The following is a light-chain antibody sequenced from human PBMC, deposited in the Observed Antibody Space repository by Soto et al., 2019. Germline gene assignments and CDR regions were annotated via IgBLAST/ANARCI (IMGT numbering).Light chain of an antibody. Sequence: EIVMTQSPATLSVSPGERATLSCRVSHSVSSNLAWYQQKPGQAPRLLIYGVSTRATGIPARFSGSGSGTDFTLTISSLQSEDFAVYYCQQYNNWPPWTFGQGTKVEIK. CDR2: GVS. CDR1: HSVSSN. V-gene: IGKV3-15*01. CDR3: QQYNNWPPWT. J-gene: IGKJ1*01.